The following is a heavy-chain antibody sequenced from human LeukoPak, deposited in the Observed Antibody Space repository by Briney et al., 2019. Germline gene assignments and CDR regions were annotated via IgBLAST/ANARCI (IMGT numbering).Heavy chain of an antibody. CDR1: GFTVSTNY. V-gene: IGHV3-53*01. CDR2: IYSDDST. D-gene: IGHD3-22*01. CDR3: ARAAYGSSGYYAY. J-gene: IGHJ4*02. Sequence: GGSLRLSCAASGFTVSTNYMTWVRQAPGKGLEWVSTIYSDDSTYYADSVKGRFTISRDNSKNTLYLQMNSLRAEDTSVYYCARAAYGSSGYYAYWGQGTLVTVSS.